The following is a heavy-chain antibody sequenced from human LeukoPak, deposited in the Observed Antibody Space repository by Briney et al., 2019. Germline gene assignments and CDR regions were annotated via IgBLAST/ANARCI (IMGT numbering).Heavy chain of an antibody. CDR2: INARATSP. Sequence: GGALRLSCAASGFTFSNYAMSWVRQAPGKGLEWLASINARATSPYYADSVKGRFAISRDNAKNTLYLQMNSLRAEDTAVYYCARGDFSPLGYSGYGHDYWGQGTLVTVSS. CDR3: ARGDFSPLGYSGYGHDY. J-gene: IGHJ4*02. D-gene: IGHD5-12*01. CDR1: GFTFSNYA. V-gene: IGHV3-23*01.